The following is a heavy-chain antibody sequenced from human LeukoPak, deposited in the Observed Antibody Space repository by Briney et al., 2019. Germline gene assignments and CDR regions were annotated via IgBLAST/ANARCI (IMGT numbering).Heavy chain of an antibody. CDR2: IWYDGSNK. D-gene: IGHD1-1*01. CDR3: AKVEGASKASVY. Sequence: GGSLRLSCAASGFTFSSYGMHWVRQAPGKGLEWVAVIWYDGSNKYYADSVKGRFTISRDDSKNTLFLQMNSLRTEDTAVYYCAKVEGASKASVYWGQGALVTVSS. J-gene: IGHJ4*02. V-gene: IGHV3-33*03. CDR1: GFTFSSYG.